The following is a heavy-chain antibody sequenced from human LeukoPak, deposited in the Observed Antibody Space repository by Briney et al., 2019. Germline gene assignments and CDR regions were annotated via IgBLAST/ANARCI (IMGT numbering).Heavy chain of an antibody. CDR2: ISYDGSNK. V-gene: IGHV3-30*18. CDR1: GFTFSSYG. Sequence: GRSLRLSCAASGFTFSSYGMHWVRQAPGKGLEWVAVISYDGSNKYYADSVKGRFTISRDNSKNTLYLQMNSLRAEDTAVYYCAKDEHELTPGYWGQRALVTVSS. CDR3: AKDEHELTPGY. D-gene: IGHD4-11*01. J-gene: IGHJ4*02.